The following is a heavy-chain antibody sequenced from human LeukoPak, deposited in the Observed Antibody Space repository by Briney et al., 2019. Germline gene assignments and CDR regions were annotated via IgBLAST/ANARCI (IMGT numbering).Heavy chain of an antibody. D-gene: IGHD1-26*01. Sequence: SETLSLTCAVYGESFSGYYWSWIRQPPGKGLEWIGEINHSGSTNYNPSLKSRVTISVDTSKNQFSLKLSSVTAADTAVYYCARSGGYFDYWGQGTLVTVSS. V-gene: IGHV4-34*01. CDR2: INHSGST. CDR1: GESFSGYY. J-gene: IGHJ4*02. CDR3: ARSGGYFDY.